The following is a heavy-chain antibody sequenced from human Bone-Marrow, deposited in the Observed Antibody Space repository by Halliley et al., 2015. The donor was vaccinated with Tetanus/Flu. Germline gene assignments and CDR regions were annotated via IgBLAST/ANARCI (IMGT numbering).Heavy chain of an antibody. Sequence: LGWVAKINRDGSGKYYGDSVKGRFTISRDNAKNSFYLQMNSLRAEDTAIYYCAKEEWWRFGYWGQGTVVSVSS. V-gene: IGHV3-7*03. D-gene: IGHD2-15*01. CDR3: AKEEWWRFGY. J-gene: IGHJ4*02. CDR2: INRDGSGK.